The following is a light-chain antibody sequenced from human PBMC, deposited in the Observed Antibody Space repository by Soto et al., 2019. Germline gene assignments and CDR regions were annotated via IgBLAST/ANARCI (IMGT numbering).Light chain of an antibody. CDR1: QSVSSN. V-gene: IGKV3-15*01. CDR3: QQYNNWPRT. J-gene: IGKJ1*01. Sequence: EIVMTQSPATLSVSPGERATLSCRASQSVSSNLAWYQQKPGQAPRLLIYGASTRATGIPARSSGSVSGTEFTLTISSLQSEDFAVYYCQQYNNWPRTFGQGTKVEIK. CDR2: GAS.